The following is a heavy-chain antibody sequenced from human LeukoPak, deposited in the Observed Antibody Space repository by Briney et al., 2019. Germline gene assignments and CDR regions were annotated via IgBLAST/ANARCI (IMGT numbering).Heavy chain of an antibody. D-gene: IGHD4-17*01. CDR2: IKQDGSEK. CDR1: GFTFSSYW. CDR3: ARVWDTVTPLYVFDY. V-gene: IGHV3-7*01. Sequence: GGSLRLSCAASGFTFSSYWMSWVRQAPGKGLEWVANIKQDGSEKYYVDSVKGRFTISRDNAKNSLYLQMNSLRAEDTAVYYCARVWDTVTPLYVFDYWGQGTLVTVSS. J-gene: IGHJ4*02.